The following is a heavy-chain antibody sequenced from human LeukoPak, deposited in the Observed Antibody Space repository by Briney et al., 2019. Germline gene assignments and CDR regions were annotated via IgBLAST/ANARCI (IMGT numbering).Heavy chain of an antibody. J-gene: IGHJ6*03. CDR1: GYTFTGYY. Sequence: ASVKVSCKASGYTFTGYYMHWVRQAPGQGLEWMGWINPNSGGTNYAQKFQGRVTMTRDTSISTAYMELSRLRSDDTAVYYCARGPAARSDYYYYMEVWGKGTTVTVSS. V-gene: IGHV1-2*02. CDR3: ARGPAARSDYYYYMEV. CDR2: INPNSGGT. D-gene: IGHD6-13*01.